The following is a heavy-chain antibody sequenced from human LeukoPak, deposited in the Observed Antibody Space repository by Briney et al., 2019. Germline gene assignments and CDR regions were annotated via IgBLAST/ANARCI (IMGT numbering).Heavy chain of an antibody. D-gene: IGHD3-22*01. CDR3: ARGGQWLRENWFDP. V-gene: IGHV1-2*04. J-gene: IGHJ5*02. Sequence: ASVKVSCKASGYTFTTYYMHWVRQAPGQGLEWMGWINPNSGGTNYAQKFQGWVTMTRDTSISTAYMELSRLRSDDTAVYYCARGGQWLRENWFDPWGQGTLVTVSS. CDR2: INPNSGGT. CDR1: GYTFTTYY.